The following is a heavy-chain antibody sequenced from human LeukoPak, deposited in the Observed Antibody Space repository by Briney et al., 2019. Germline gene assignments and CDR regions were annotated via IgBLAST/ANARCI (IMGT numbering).Heavy chain of an antibody. D-gene: IGHD3-22*01. J-gene: IGHJ3*02. V-gene: IGHV1-18*01. CDR3: ARWMTYYYDSSGYYDAFDI. Sequence: GASVKVSCKASGYTFTSYVISWVRQAPGQGREWMGWISAYNGNTNYAQKLQGRVTMTTDTSTSTAYMELRSLRSDDTAVYYCARWMTYYYDSSGYYDAFDIWGQGTMVTVSS. CDR2: ISAYNGNT. CDR1: GYTFTSYV.